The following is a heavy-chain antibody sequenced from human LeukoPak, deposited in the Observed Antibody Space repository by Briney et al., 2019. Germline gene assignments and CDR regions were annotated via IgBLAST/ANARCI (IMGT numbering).Heavy chain of an antibody. CDR3: ARGGQHYDFWSGSWSFDI. CDR1: GGSISSSGYY. Sequence: SETLSLTCTVSGGSISSSGYYWGWIRQPPGKGLEWIGTLYYSGDTYYNPSLKSRVTISVDTSKNQFSLKLSSVTAADTAVYYCARGGQHYDFWSGSWSFDIWGQGTMVTVSS. D-gene: IGHD3-3*01. J-gene: IGHJ3*02. V-gene: IGHV4-39*01. CDR2: LYYSGDT.